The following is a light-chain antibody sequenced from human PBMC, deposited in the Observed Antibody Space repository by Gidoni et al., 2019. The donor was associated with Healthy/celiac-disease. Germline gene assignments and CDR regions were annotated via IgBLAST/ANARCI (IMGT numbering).Light chain of an antibody. J-gene: IGLJ1*01. Sequence: QSVLPQPPSVSAAPGPKVTISCSGSSSNIGNNYVSWYQQLPGTAPKLLIYDNNKRPSGIPDRFSGSKSGTSATLGITGLQTGDEADYYCGTWDSSLSVYVFGTGTKVTVL. CDR3: GTWDSSLSVYV. CDR1: SSNIGNNY. V-gene: IGLV1-51*01. CDR2: DNN.